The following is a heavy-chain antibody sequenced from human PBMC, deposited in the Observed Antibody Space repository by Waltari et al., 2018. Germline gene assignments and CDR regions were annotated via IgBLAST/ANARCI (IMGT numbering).Heavy chain of an antibody. D-gene: IGHD3-10*01. CDR1: CGSISSCTYY. V-gene: IGHV4-39*07. Sequence: QLQLQESGPGLVTRSETLFLTCSVSCGSISSCTYYWGWIRQPPGKGLEGIGAIYYNVSTYYNPSLESRVTLSLGSSTNQFSRRLSSVTAADTAVYDCARDRCAGVSGTYSIDYWSQGTLVTVSS. CDR3: ARDRCAGVSGTYSIDY. CDR2: IYYNVST. J-gene: IGHJ4*02.